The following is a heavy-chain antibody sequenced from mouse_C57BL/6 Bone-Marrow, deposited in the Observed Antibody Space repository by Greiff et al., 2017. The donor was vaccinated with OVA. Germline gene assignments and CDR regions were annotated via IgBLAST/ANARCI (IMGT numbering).Heavy chain of an antibody. CDR2: IRSKSNNYAT. Sequence: EVQLVESGGGLVQPKGSLKLSCAASGFSFNTYAMNWVRQAPGKGLEWVARIRSKSNNYATYYADSVKDRFTISRDDSESMLYLQMNNLKTEDTAMYYCVRHRGSNYDWYFDVWGTGTTVTVSS. D-gene: IGHD2-5*01. J-gene: IGHJ1*03. V-gene: IGHV10-1*01. CDR3: VRHRGSNYDWYFDV. CDR1: GFSFNTYA.